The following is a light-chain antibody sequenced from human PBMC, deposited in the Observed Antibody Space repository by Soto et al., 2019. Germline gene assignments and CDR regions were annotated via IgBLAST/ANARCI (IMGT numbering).Light chain of an antibody. CDR3: SSFTGTTTPDV. CDR2: GVS. V-gene: IGLV2-14*03. Sequence: QSALAQPASVSGSPGQSITISCTGTSSDVGAYKYVSWYQQHPGKAPKLIIYGVSNRPSGVSNRFSGSKSGNTAFLTISGLQPEDEADYYCSSFTGTTTPDVFGTATNVTLL. J-gene: IGLJ1*01. CDR1: SSDVGAYKY.